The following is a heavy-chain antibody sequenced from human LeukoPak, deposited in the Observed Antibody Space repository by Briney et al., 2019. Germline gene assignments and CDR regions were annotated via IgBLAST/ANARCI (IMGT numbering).Heavy chain of an antibody. V-gene: IGHV3-15*07. J-gene: IGHJ4*02. CDR3: ATTLRRELRSDC. D-gene: IGHD1-26*01. CDR1: DFTFSNAW. Sequence: GSLRLSCVASDFTFSNAWMNWVRQAPGKGLEWVGRIYSKTDGGTTEYAAPVKGRFTISRDDSKNTLYLQMNSLKTEDTAVYYCATTLRRELRSDCWGQGTLVTVSS. CDR2: IYSKTDGGTT.